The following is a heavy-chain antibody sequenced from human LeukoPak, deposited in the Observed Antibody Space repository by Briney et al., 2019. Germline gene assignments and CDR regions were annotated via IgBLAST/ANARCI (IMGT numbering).Heavy chain of an antibody. CDR1: GFTFSSYG. J-gene: IGHJ3*02. D-gene: IGHD3-16*01. CDR2: IWYDGSNK. V-gene: IGHV3-33*01. CDR3: ARDLGAFDI. Sequence: QPGRSLRLSCAASGFTFSSYGMHWVRQAPGKGLEWVAVIWYDGSNKYYADSVKGRFTISRDNSKNTLYLQMNSLRAEDTAVYYCARDLGAFDIWGQGTMVTVSS.